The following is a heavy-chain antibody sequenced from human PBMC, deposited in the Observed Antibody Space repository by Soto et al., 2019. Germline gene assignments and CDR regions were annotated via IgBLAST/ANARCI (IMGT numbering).Heavy chain of an antibody. J-gene: IGHJ4*02. Sequence: GGSLRLSCAASGFTFRSYGMQWVRQAPGKGLEWVAVISYDESKKYYADSVKGRFTISRDNSKNTLYLQMNSLRAEDTAVYYCWAGYYFGDYWGQGTLVTVSS. D-gene: IGHD1-26*01. V-gene: IGHV3-30*03. CDR2: ISYDESKK. CDR3: WAGYYFGDY. CDR1: GFTFRSYG.